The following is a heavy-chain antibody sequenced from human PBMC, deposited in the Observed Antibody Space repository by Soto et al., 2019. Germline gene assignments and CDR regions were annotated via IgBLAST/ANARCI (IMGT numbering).Heavy chain of an antibody. D-gene: IGHD1-26*01. CDR1: DSIRTYY. J-gene: IGHJ4*02. CDR3: ARDPVGAPHFDY. Sequence: SGTLSLTCTVDSIRTYYWNWIRQTPGKGLEWIGYIYYLGRTNYNRSLKSRVTISIDMSKNQFSLRLNSVTAADTAVYYCARDPVGAPHFDYWRQGALVTVSS. CDR2: IYYLGRT. V-gene: IGHV4-59*01.